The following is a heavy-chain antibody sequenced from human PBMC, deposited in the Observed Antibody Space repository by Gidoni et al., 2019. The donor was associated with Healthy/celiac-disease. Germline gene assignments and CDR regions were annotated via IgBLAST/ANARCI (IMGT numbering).Heavy chain of an antibody. CDR3: ARDRDDYSNYVAPFIDY. CDR2: ISSSSSYI. Sequence: EVQLVESGGGLVKPGGSLRLSCAASGFTFSSYSMNWVRQAPGKGLEWVSSISSSSSYIYYADSVKGRFTISRDNAKNSLYLQMNSLRAEDTAVYYCARDRDDYSNYVAPFIDYWGQGTLVTVSS. J-gene: IGHJ4*02. V-gene: IGHV3-21*01. CDR1: GFTFSSYS. D-gene: IGHD4-4*01.